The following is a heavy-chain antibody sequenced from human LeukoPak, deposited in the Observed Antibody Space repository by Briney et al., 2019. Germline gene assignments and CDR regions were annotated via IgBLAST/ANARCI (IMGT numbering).Heavy chain of an antibody. V-gene: IGHV4-30-4*01. J-gene: IGHJ4*02. D-gene: IGHD3-3*01. CDR2: IYYSGST. CDR1: VGSISSGAYY. Sequence: SETLSLTCTVSVGSISSGAYYWSWIRQPPGNGLEWLVYIYYSGSTYYNPSLKSRVTISVDTSKNQFSLKLSSVTAADTAVYCCAREGYDFWSGYYDYWGQGNLVTVSS. CDR3: AREGYDFWSGYYDY.